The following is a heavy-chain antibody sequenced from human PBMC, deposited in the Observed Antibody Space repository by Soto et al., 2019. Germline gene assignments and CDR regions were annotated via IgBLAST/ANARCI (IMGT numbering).Heavy chain of an antibody. CDR2: IWYDGSDK. CDR3: ASEREGVKWFDL. V-gene: IGHV3-33*01. Sequence: QVQLVESGGGVVQPGGSLRISCAASGFTFRNYGMHWVRQAPGKGLERVAVIWYDGSDKYYADSVKGRFTFSRDNSKNTLYLQMNSLRAEDTAVYYCASEREGVKWFDLCGRGTLVIVSS. J-gene: IGHJ2*01. D-gene: IGHD1-26*01. CDR1: GFTFRNYG.